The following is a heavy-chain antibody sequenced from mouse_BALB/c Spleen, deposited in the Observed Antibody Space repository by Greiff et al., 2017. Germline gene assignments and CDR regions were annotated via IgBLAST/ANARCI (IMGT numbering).Heavy chain of an antibody. CDR2: IWSGGST. D-gene: IGHD2-4*01. J-gene: IGHJ4*01. CDR1: GFSLTSYG. Sequence: VKLMESGPGLVQPSQSLSITCTVSGFSLTSYGVHWVRQSPGKGLEWLGVIWSGGSTDYNAAFISRLSISKDNSKSQVFFKMNSLQANDTAIYYCASYDYDGYYYAMDYWGQGTSVTVSS. CDR3: ASYDYDGYYYAMDY. V-gene: IGHV2-2*02.